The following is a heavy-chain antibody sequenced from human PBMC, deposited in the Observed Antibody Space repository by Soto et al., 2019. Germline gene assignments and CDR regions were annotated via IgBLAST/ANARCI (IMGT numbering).Heavy chain of an antibody. CDR2: IIPILGIA. V-gene: IGHV1-69*08. Sequence: QVQLVQSGAEVKKPGSSVKVSCKASGGTFSSYTISWVRQAPGQGLEWMGRIIPILGIANYAQKFQGRVTITTDKSTSTAYMELSSLRSEETAVYYCARDSYGDYALGGDAFDIWGQGTMVTVSS. J-gene: IGHJ3*02. D-gene: IGHD4-17*01. CDR3: ARDSYGDYALGGDAFDI. CDR1: GGTFSSYT.